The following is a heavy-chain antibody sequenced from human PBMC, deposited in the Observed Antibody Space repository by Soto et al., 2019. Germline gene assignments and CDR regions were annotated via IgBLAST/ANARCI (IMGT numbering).Heavy chain of an antibody. CDR3: ARQRTTVVTQAYFDH. CDR2: IYYSGRT. D-gene: IGHD2-21*02. J-gene: IGHJ4*02. V-gene: IGHV4-39*01. CDR1: GGTISSSSYY. Sequence: PSETLSLTCAVYGGTISSSSYYWGWIRQPPGKGLEWIGSIYYSGRTYYNPSFKSRVTISIDTSKNQFSLKLSSVTATDTAVYYCARQRTTVVTQAYFDHWGQGALVTVSS.